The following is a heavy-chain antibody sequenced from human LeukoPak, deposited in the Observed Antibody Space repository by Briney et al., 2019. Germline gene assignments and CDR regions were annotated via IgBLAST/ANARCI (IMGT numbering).Heavy chain of an antibody. CDR3: ARESGSHDAFDI. CDR1: GYTFTGYY. Sequence: ASVKVSCKASGYTFTGYYMHWVRQAPGQGLEWMGRINPNSGGTTYAQKFQGRVTMTRDTSISTAYMELSRLRSDDTAVYYCARESGSHDAFDIWGQGTMVTVSS. D-gene: IGHD1-26*01. V-gene: IGHV1-2*06. CDR2: INPNSGGT. J-gene: IGHJ3*02.